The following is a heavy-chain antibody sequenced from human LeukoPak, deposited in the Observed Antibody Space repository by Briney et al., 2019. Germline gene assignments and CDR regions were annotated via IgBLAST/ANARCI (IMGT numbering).Heavy chain of an antibody. D-gene: IGHD2-15*01. Sequence: SETLSLTCAVYGDSLNSYYWSWVRQPPGEGLEWIGEIYESGTTEYNPSLKSRVTISMVPSKQQFSLSLSSVTAADTAVYYCARGAWATRLGSWGLGTPVIVSS. V-gene: IGHV4-34*01. J-gene: IGHJ4*02. CDR1: GDSLNSYY. CDR2: IYESGTT. CDR3: ARGAWATRLGS.